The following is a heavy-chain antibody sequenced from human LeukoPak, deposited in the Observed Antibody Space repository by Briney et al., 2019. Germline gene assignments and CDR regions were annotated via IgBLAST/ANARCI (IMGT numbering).Heavy chain of an antibody. V-gene: IGHV3-23*01. CDR2: IRGTGSST. Sequence: GGSLRLSCAASGFTFSTYGMHWVRQAPGKGLEWVSAIRGTGSSTYYADSVKGRFTISRDNSKNTLYLQMNSLRAEDTAVYYCAKLTHVLLWFGELWLDYWGQGTLVTVSS. D-gene: IGHD3-10*01. J-gene: IGHJ4*02. CDR1: GFTFSTYG. CDR3: AKLTHVLLWFGELWLDY.